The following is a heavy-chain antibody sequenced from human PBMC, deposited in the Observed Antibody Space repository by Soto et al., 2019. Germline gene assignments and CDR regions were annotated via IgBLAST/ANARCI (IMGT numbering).Heavy chain of an antibody. D-gene: IGHD2-21*02. CDR2: IYYSGST. J-gene: IGHJ6*02. Sequence: TLSLTCTVSGGSISNSYWFWIRQPPGKGLEWIGYIYYSGSTNYNPSLKSRVTISVDTSKNQFSLKLNSVTAADTAVYYCARDLWGYCGTDCYPLDVWGQGTTVTVSS. V-gene: IGHV4-59*01. CDR3: ARDLWGYCGTDCYPLDV. CDR1: GGSISNSY.